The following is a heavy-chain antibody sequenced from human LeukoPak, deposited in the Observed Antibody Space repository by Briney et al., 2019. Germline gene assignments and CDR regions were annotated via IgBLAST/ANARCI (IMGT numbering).Heavy chain of an antibody. CDR2: ISGSGGST. J-gene: IGHJ4*02. Sequence: GGSLRLSCAASGFTFSSYAMSWVRQAPGKGLEWVSAISGSGGSTYYADSVKGRFTISRDNSKSTLYLQMNSLRAEDTAVYYCAKDPGYCSGGSCYYFDYWGQGTLVTVSS. V-gene: IGHV3-23*01. CDR3: AKDPGYCSGGSCYYFDY. D-gene: IGHD2-15*01. CDR1: GFTFSSYA.